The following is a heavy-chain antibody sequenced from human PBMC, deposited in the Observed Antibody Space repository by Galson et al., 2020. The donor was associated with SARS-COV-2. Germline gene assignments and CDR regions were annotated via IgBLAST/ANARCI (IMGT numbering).Heavy chain of an antibody. CDR3: ARSTYYRDGRIFYGGMDV. V-gene: IGHV4-39*01. CDR1: DESISSTDYY. CDR2: ISYVGTV. J-gene: IGHJ6*02. Sequence: SETLSLTCSVSDESISSTDYYWGWVRPPPGKGLEWIGSISYVGTVYYNPSLKSRVTISVDRSKNQLSLRLSSVTAADTAVYYCARSTYYRDGRIFYGGMDVWGQGTTVTVSS. D-gene: IGHD3-10*01.